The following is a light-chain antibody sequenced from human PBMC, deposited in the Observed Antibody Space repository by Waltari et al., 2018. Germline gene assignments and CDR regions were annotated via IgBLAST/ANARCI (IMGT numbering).Light chain of an antibody. CDR2: WAS. J-gene: IGKJ2*01. CDR1: QNLLYSSDNKNY. CDR3: QQYYSTMYT. V-gene: IGKV4-1*01. Sequence: DIVMTQSPDSRGVPRGERATINCKSSQNLLYSSDNKNYLAWYQQKPGQPPKLLISWASTRESGVPDRFSGSGSGTDFTLTISSLQAEDVAVYYCQQYYSTMYTFGQGTKLEIK.